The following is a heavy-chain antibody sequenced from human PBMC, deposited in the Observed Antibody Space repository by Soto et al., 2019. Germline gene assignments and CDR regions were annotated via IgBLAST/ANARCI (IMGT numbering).Heavy chain of an antibody. V-gene: IGHV3-30-3*01. D-gene: IGHD5-18*01. J-gene: IGHJ4*02. CDR1: GFTFSSYA. CDR2: ISYDGSNK. Sequence: QVQLVESGGGVVQPGRSLRLSCAASGFTFSSYAMHWVRQAPGKGLEWVAVISYDGSNKYYADSVKGRFTISRDNSKNTLYLQMNSLRAEDTAVYYCAFESDTGFDYWGQGTLVTVSS. CDR3: AFESDTGFDY.